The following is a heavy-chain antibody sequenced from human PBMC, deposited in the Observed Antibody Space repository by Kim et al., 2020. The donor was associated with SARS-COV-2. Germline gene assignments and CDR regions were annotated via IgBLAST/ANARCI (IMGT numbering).Heavy chain of an antibody. Sequence: GGSLRLSCAASRFTCTSYGMHWVRQAPGKGLEWVAIIWYDGSNEYYADSVKGRFTISRDNSKNTVCLQMNSLRAEDTAVYYCEKVGSAYCGGSCPIDYWGQGTLVTVAS. CDR3: EKVGSAYCGGSCPIDY. CDR1: RFTCTSYG. D-gene: IGHD2-21*01. J-gene: IGHJ4*02. V-gene: IGHV3-33*06. CDR2: IWYDGSNE.